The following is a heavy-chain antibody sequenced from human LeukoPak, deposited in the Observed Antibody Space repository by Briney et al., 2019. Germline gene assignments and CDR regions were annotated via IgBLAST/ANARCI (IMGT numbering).Heavy chain of an antibody. CDR1: GFTFSSYS. J-gene: IGHJ6*03. V-gene: IGHV3-21*01. CDR3: ARDVDCSSTSCYTDYYYMDV. CDR2: ISSSSSYI. D-gene: IGHD2-2*02. Sequence: GGSLRLSCAASGFTFSSYSMNWVHQAPGKGLEWVSSISSSSSYIYYADSVKGRFTISRDNAKNSLYLQMNSLRAEDTAVYYCARDVDCSSTSCYTDYYYMDVWGKGTTVTVSS.